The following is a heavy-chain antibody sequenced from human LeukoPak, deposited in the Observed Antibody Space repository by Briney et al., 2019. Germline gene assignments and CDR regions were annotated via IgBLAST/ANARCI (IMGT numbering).Heavy chain of an antibody. J-gene: IGHJ4*02. Sequence: KPGGSLRLSCTASGFTFGDYYMIWIRQAPGKGLEWVSYISGSNTYTNSADSMKGRFTISRDNAKTSLYLQMNSLRAEDTAVYYCARGSSGWFNFDYWGQGTLVTVSS. D-gene: IGHD6-19*01. CDR2: ISGSNTYT. V-gene: IGHV3-11*06. CDR3: ARGSSGWFNFDY. CDR1: GFTFGDYY.